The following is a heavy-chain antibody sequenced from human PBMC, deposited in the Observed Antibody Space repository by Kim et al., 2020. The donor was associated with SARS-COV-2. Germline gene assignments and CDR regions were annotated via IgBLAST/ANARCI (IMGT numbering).Heavy chain of an antibody. CDR3: ARDRSSSWFGY. CDR2: T. V-gene: IGHV1-3*01. Sequence: TKYSKKFQGKVTITRDRSASTAYMGLSSLRSEDTAVYYLARDRSSSWFGYWGQGTLVTVSS. J-gene: IGHJ5*01. D-gene: IGHD6-13*01.